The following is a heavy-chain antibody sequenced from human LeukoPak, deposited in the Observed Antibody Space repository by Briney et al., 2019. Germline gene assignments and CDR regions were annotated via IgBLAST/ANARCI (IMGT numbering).Heavy chain of an antibody. V-gene: IGHV3-30*18. Sequence: GRSLRLSCAASGFSFSNYGMHWVRQAPGKGLEWVAVISYDGSNKYHAGSVEGRFTISRDNSRDTLYLQLDSLRSEDTAVYYCVKGRGYCSGSSRSTGGDWGQGTLVNVSS. J-gene: IGHJ4*02. D-gene: IGHD2-15*01. CDR1: GFSFSNYG. CDR3: VKGRGYCSGSSRSTGGD. CDR2: ISYDGSNK.